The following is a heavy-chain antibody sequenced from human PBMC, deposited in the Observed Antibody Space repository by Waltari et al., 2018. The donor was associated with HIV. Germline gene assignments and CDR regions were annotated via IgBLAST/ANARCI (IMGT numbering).Heavy chain of an antibody. D-gene: IGHD5-18*01. J-gene: IGHJ4*02. CDR3: ARGKVDTPMVIDY. CDR2: IYHSGNI. Sequence: QVQLQESGPGLVKASETLSLTCAVSGYFISSGYYWGWIRQPPGKGLEWIGSIYHSGNIYYNPSLKSRVTISLITSKNQFSLNLSSVTAADTAVYYCARGKVDTPMVIDYWGQGTLVSVSS. V-gene: IGHV4-38-2*01. CDR1: GYFISSGYY.